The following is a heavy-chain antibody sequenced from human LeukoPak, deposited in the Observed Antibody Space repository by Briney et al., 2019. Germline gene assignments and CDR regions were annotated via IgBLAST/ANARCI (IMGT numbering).Heavy chain of an antibody. Sequence: SETLSLTCTVSGGSIGSYYWSWIRQPPGKGLEWIGYNYHSGSPNYNPSLKSRVTISVDTSKNQFSLKLSSVTAADTAVYYCARHSPDYGDYPGGFDYWGQGTLVTVSS. D-gene: IGHD4-17*01. V-gene: IGHV4-59*08. J-gene: IGHJ4*02. CDR3: ARHSPDYGDYPGGFDY. CDR1: GGSIGSYY. CDR2: NYHSGSP.